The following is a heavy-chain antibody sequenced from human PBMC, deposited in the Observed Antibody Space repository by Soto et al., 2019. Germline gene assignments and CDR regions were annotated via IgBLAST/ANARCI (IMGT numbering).Heavy chain of an antibody. CDR3: ARVHPPPATGGGGWYHDS. D-gene: IGHD6-19*01. Sequence: SETLSLTCAVYGGSFSGYYWSWIRQPPGKGLEWIGENNHSGSTNYNPSLKSRVTISVDTSKNQFSLKLTSVTAADTAVYYCARVHPPPATGGGGWYHDSWGPGTLDTVSS. CDR1: GGSFSGYY. CDR2: NNHSGST. V-gene: IGHV4-34*01. J-gene: IGHJ5*01.